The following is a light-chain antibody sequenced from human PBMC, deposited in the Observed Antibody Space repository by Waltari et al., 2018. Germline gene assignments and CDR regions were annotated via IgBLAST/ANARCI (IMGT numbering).Light chain of an antibody. CDR3: MQALEAPRT. CDR2: LAS. J-gene: IGKJ2*01. Sequence: DIVMTQSPRSLPVTPGEPASISCRSSQSLLYRNGYNYLDWYLQKPGQSPQLLIYLASHRASGVPDRFSGSRSGADFTLKISRVEAEDVGVYYCMQALEAPRTFGQGTKLENK. V-gene: IGKV2-28*01. CDR1: QSLLYRNGYNY.